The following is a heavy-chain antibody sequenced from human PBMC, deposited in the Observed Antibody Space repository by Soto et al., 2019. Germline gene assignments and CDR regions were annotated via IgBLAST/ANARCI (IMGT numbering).Heavy chain of an antibody. D-gene: IGHD5-18*01. J-gene: IGHJ4*02. CDR2: INTDGTTT. Sequence: VQLVESGGDLVQPGGSLRLSCTASGFTFSNYWVHWVRQAPGKGPVWVSRINTDGTTTTYADSVKGRFTISRDNAKNTVYLQMNSLRAEDTAVYYCAVPPCFYGYCYYDYWGQGTLVTVSS. CDR3: AVPPCFYGYCYYDY. CDR1: GFTFSNYW. V-gene: IGHV3-74*01.